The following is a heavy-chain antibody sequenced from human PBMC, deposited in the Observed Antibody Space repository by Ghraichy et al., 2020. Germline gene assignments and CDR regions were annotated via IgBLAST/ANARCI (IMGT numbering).Heavy chain of an antibody. CDR2: ISWNSGSI. V-gene: IGHV3-9*01. Sequence: GGSLRLSCAASGFTFDDYAMHWVRQAPGKGLEWVSGISWNSGSIGYADSVKGRFTISRDNAKNPLYLQMNSLRAEDTALYYCAKGRRSSSSRGAFDIWGQGTMVTVSS. J-gene: IGHJ3*02. CDR1: GFTFDDYA. CDR3: AKGRRSSSSRGAFDI. D-gene: IGHD6-6*01.